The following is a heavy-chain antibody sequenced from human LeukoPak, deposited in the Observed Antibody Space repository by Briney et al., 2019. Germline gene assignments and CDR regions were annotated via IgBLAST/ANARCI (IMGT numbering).Heavy chain of an antibody. CDR1: GFTFSSYA. J-gene: IGHJ4*02. V-gene: IGHV3-23*01. Sequence: PGGPLRLSCAASGFTFSSYAMSWVRQAPGKGLEWVSAISGNGGSTYYADSVKGRFTISRDNSRNTLYLQMNSLRAEDTGVYYCAKDEGLVVPNLDFDYWGQGTLVTGSS. CDR2: ISGNGGST. D-gene: IGHD2-2*01. CDR3: AKDEGLVVPNLDFDY.